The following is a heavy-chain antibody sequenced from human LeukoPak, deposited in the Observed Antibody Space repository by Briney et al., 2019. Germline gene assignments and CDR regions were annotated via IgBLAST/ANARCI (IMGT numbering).Heavy chain of an antibody. CDR2: ISWDGGST. J-gene: IGHJ6*02. CDR3: AKEVPYGSGSYTVYYYGMDV. V-gene: IGHV3-43D*03. Sequence: PGGSLRLSCAASGFTFDDYAMHWVRQAPGKGLEWVSLISWDGGSTYYADSVKGRFTISRDNSKNSLYLQMNSLRAEDTALYYCAKEVPYGSGSYTVYYYGMDVWGQGTTVTVSS. CDR1: GFTFDDYA. D-gene: IGHD3-10*01.